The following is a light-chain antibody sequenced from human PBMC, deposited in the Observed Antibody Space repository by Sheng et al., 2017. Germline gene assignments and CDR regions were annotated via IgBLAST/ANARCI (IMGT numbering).Light chain of an antibody. Sequence: EIVLTQSPATLSLSPGERATLSCRASQSVSSSLAWYQQKPGQAPRLLIYDASNRATGIPARFSGSGSGTDFTLTISRLEPEDFGVYYCQQSAAFGPGTKVDIK. CDR3: QQSAA. CDR2: DAS. J-gene: IGKJ3*01. CDR1: QSVSSS. V-gene: IGKV3-11*01.